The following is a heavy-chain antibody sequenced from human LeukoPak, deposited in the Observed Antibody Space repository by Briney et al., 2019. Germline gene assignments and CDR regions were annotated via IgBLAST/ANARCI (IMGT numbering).Heavy chain of an antibody. CDR2: ISSSSSYI. Sequence: PGGSLRLSCAASGFTFSSYSMNWVRQAPGKGLGWVSSISSSSSYIYYADSVKGRFTISRDNAKNSLYLQMNSLRAEDTAVYYCARVGNYDFWSGYSSVAYWGQGTLVTVSS. V-gene: IGHV3-21*01. CDR1: GFTFSSYS. J-gene: IGHJ4*02. CDR3: ARVGNYDFWSGYSSVAY. D-gene: IGHD3-3*01.